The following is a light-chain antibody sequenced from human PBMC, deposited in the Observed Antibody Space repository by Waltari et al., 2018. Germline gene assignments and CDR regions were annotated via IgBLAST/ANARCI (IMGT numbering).Light chain of an antibody. Sequence: QSVLTQPPSASGTPGQRVTISCSGGTSNIGTNTVNWYQQLPGTAPKLLIYNTHQRPSGVPDQFSGSKSGTSASLAISGLQSDDEADYYCASWDADLRTVLFGGGTKLTVL. CDR1: TSNIGTNT. J-gene: IGLJ2*01. V-gene: IGLV1-44*01. CDR3: ASWDADLRTVL. CDR2: NTH.